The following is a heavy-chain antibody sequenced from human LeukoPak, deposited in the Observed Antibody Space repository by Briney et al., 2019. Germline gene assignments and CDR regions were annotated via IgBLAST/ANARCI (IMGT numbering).Heavy chain of an antibody. CDR2: INHSGYT. V-gene: IGHV4-34*01. Sequence: PSETLSLTCAVSGVSFDDYYWSWVRQPPGKGLEWIGEINHSGYTNDSPSLKSRVTISIDTSRKQSSLNLRSVTVADTAVYYCTRRTTGHDYWGQGTLVTVPS. CDR3: TRRTTGHDY. D-gene: IGHD4-17*01. CDR1: GVSFDDYY. J-gene: IGHJ4*02.